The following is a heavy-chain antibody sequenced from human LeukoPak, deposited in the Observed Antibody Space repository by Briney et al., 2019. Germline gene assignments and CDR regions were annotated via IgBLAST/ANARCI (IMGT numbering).Heavy chain of an antibody. CDR3: ARGRGSGSLNSPDFDY. J-gene: IGHJ4*02. D-gene: IGHD1-26*01. V-gene: IGHV4-34*01. CDR1: GFTFTNAY. CDR2: INHSGST. Sequence: GSLRLSCAASGFTFTNAYMSWVRQPPGKGLEWIGEINHSGSTNYNPSLKSRVTISVDTSKNQFSLKLSSVTAADTAVYYCARGRGSGSLNSPDFDYWGQGTLVTVSS.